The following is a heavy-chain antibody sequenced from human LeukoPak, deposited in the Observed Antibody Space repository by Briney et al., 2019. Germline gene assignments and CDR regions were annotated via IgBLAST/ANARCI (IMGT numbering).Heavy chain of an antibody. Sequence: PSETLSLTCTVSGGSISNSGGFYWSWIHQHPGNGLEWIGFISYRGSTYYNPSLKSRVSMSVDTSRNQFSLRLTSVTDEDTAVYYCARISQSSGGFYYWGQGSLVTVSS. CDR3: ARISQSSGGFYY. V-gene: IGHV4-31*02. D-gene: IGHD2-15*01. CDR2: ISYRGST. CDR1: GGSISNSGGFY. J-gene: IGHJ4*02.